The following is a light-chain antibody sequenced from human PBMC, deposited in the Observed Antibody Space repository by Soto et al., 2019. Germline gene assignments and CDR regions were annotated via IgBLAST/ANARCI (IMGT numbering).Light chain of an antibody. CDR1: QSVSSSY. Sequence: EIVLTQSPGTLSLSPGERATLSCRTSQSVSSSYLAWYQQKPGQAPRLLIYGASSRATGIPDRFSGSGSVTDLTLTISRLEPEDFAVYYCKQYGRSWWTFGQGTKVEIK. V-gene: IGKV3-20*01. J-gene: IGKJ1*01. CDR2: GAS. CDR3: KQYGRSWWT.